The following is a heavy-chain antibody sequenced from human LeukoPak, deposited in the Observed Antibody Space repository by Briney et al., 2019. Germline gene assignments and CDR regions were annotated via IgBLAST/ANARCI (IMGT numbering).Heavy chain of an antibody. J-gene: IGHJ3*01. CDR3: ARVAAAASAFDL. D-gene: IGHD6-13*01. Sequence: PGGSLRLSCVASGFTFSSYGMHWVRQATGKGLEWVSSIATNGDTYYPGSVKGRFTISRENAKNSLYLQMNSLRAGDTAVYYCARVAAAASAFDLWGQGTMVTVSS. CDR2: IATNGDT. V-gene: IGHV3-13*04. CDR1: GFTFSSYG.